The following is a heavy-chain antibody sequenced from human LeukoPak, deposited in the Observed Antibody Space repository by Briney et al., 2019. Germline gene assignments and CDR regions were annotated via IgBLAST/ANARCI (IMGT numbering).Heavy chain of an antibody. CDR1: GFTFSSYW. CDR2: IKQDASDK. D-gene: IGHD2-21*02. J-gene: IGHJ3*02. Sequence: GGSLGLSCAASGFTFSSYWMSWVRQAPGKGLEWVANIKQDASDKYYVASVKGRFTISRDNAQNSLYLQMNSLSAEDTAVYYCARYCGGNCYSPHDAFDIWGQGTMVTVSS. V-gene: IGHV3-7*04. CDR3: ARYCGGNCYSPHDAFDI.